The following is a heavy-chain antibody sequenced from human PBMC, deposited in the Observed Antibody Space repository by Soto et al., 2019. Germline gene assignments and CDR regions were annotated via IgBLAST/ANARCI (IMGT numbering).Heavy chain of an antibody. D-gene: IGHD6-6*01. J-gene: IGHJ6*02. CDR3: TRDRFVQAWDV. V-gene: IGHV3-74*01. Sequence: QPGGSLRLSCVASGFTFNNYWMHWVRLAPGKGPVWVSRISTDGDMTSYADSVKGRFTISRDNAKNTLFLLMNSLGVDDTAVYYCTRDRFVQAWDVWGQGTTVTVSS. CDR1: GFTFNNYW. CDR2: ISTDGDMT.